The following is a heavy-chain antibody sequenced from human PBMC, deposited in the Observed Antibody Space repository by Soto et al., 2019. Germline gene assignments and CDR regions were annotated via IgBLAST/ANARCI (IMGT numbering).Heavy chain of an antibody. D-gene: IGHD4-17*01. CDR3: AGDLSFGGDGELQL. Sequence: QVQLVQSGAEVKKPGASVKVSCKASGYTFTGYYMHWVRQAPGQGLEWMGWINPNSGGTNYAQKFQGWVTMTRDTSISSGYMEQSRLRTDDTAEYYCAGDLSFGGDGELQLCGRRTLGTVFS. J-gene: IGHJ1*01. CDR1: GYTFTGYY. V-gene: IGHV1-2*04. CDR2: INPNSGGT.